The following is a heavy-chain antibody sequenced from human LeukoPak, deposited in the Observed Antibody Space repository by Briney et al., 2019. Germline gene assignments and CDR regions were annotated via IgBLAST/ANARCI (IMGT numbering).Heavy chain of an antibody. CDR2: IYHSGST. V-gene: IGHV4-38-2*01. CDR3: ARYDTRYYDSRGHDAFDI. CDR1: GYSISSGYY. J-gene: IGHJ3*02. Sequence: TSETLSLTCAVSGYSISSGYYWGWIRQPPGKGLEWIGRIYHSGSTYYNPSLKSRVNISVDTSKNKFYLKLSSVTAADTAVYYCARYDTRYYDSRGHDAFDIWGQGTMVTVSS. D-gene: IGHD3-22*01.